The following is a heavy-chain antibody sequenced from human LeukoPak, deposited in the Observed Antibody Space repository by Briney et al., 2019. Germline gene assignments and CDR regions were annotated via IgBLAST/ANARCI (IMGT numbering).Heavy chain of an antibody. J-gene: IGHJ4*02. D-gene: IGHD3-3*01. CDR1: GFTFSSYS. CDR3: ARAGIFGVVGYIDY. CDR2: ISSSSSTI. Sequence: GGSLRLSCAASGFTFSSYSMNWVRQAPGKWLEWVSYISSSSSTIYYADSVKGRFTISRDNAKNSLYLQMNSLRAEDTAVYYCARAGIFGVVGYIDYWGQGTLVTVSS. V-gene: IGHV3-48*01.